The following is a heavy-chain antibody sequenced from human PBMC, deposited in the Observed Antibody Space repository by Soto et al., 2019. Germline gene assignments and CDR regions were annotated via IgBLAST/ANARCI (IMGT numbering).Heavy chain of an antibody. J-gene: IGHJ4*02. Sequence: QVQLVQSGAEVKKPGSSVKVSCKASGGTFSSYTISWVRQAPGQGLEWMGRIIPILGIANYAQKFQGRVTITXXKXTXXAYMELSSLRSEDTAVYYCARARHYGDYVSWYFDYWGQGTLVTVSS. V-gene: IGHV1-69*02. D-gene: IGHD4-17*01. CDR1: GGTFSSYT. CDR2: IIPILGIA. CDR3: ARARHYGDYVSWYFDY.